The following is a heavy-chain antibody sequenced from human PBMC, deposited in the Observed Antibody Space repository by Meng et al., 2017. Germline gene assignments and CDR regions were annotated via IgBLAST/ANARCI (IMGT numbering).Heavy chain of an antibody. V-gene: IGHV5-51*01. CDR1: GYSFTSYW. D-gene: IGHD6-13*01. CDR3: ARLSRIAAAGTRAFDI. Sequence: GESLKISCKGSGYSFTSYWIGWVRQMPGKGLEWMGIIYPGDSDTRYSPSFQGQVTISADKSISTAYLQWSSLKASDTAMYYCARLSRIAAAGTRAFDIWGQGTMVTVSS. J-gene: IGHJ3*02. CDR2: IYPGDSDT.